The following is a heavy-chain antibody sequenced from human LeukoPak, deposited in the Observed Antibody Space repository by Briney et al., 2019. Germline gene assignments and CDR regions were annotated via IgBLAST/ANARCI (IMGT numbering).Heavy chain of an antibody. J-gene: IGHJ4*02. CDR2: SNTDGSST. V-gene: IGHV3-74*01. Sequence: RGSLRLSCAASGFTFSSYWMNWVRQAPGKGLVWVSRSNTDGSSTFYADSVKGRFTISRDNAKNTLYLQMNSLRAEDTAVYYCARGGAVAGTNYGGQGTLVTVSS. D-gene: IGHD6-19*01. CDR1: GFTFSSYW. CDR3: ARGGAVAGTNY.